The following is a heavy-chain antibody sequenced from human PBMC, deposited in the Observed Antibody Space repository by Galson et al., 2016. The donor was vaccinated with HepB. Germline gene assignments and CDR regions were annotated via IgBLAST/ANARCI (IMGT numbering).Heavy chain of an antibody. CDR1: GYTFTAYY. J-gene: IGHJ3*02. CDR2: INPNMGAT. V-gene: IGHV1-2*02. Sequence: SVKVSCKASGYTFTAYYIYWVRLAPGQGLEWMGWINPNMGATNYAKNFQVRVTMTSDTSISTSYMELSRLRTDDTAVYYCARSNDFDNRDINWDDHFDIWGQGTMVTV. CDR3: ARSNDFDNRDINWDDHFDI. D-gene: IGHD1-1*01.